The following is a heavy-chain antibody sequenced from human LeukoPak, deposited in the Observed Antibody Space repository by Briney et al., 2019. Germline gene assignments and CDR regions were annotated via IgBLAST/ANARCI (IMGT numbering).Heavy chain of an antibody. Sequence: GSLRLSCAASGFTFSRYAMSWVRQAPGKGLEWVSAISGSGGSTYYADSVKGRFTISRDNSKNTLYLQMNSLRAEDTAVYYCAKTGGRFLEWFDSFDYWGQGTLVTVSS. D-gene: IGHD3-3*01. V-gene: IGHV3-23*01. CDR3: AKTGGRFLEWFDSFDY. J-gene: IGHJ4*02. CDR1: GFTFSRYA. CDR2: ISGSGGST.